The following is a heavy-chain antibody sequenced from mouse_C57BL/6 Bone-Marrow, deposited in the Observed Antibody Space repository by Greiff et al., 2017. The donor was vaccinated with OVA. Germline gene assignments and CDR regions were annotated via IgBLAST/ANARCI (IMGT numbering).Heavy chain of an antibody. J-gene: IGHJ3*01. CDR1: GYSFTDYY. V-gene: IGHV1-39*01. CDR2: INPNYGTT. Sequence: LVESGPELVKPGASVKISCKASGYSFTDYYMNWVKQSNGKSLEWIGVINPNYGTTSYNQKFKGKATLTVDQSSSTAYMQLNSLTSEDSAVYYCARGSYDGYYVAWFAYWGQGTLVTVSA. CDR3: ARGSYDGYYVAWFAY. D-gene: IGHD2-3*01.